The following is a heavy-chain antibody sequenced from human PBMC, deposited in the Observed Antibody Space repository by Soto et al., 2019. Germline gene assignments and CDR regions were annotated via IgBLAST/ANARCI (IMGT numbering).Heavy chain of an antibody. CDR2: IYYSGST. Sequence: SETLSLTCTVSGGSISRYYWSWIRQPPGKGLEWIGYIYYSGSTNYNPSLKSRVTISVDTSKNQFSLKLSSVTAADTAVYYCARVRGHDAFDIWGQGTMVTVSS. J-gene: IGHJ3*02. CDR3: ARVRGHDAFDI. V-gene: IGHV4-59*01. CDR1: GGSISRYY.